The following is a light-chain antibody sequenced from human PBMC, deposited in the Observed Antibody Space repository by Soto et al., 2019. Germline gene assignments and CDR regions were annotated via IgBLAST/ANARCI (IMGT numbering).Light chain of an antibody. CDR1: SSDIGGYNY. CDR2: DVS. Sequence: QSALAQPASVSGSPGQSITISRTGTSSDIGGYNYVSWYQQHPGKVPKLMIYDVSNRPSGVSNRFSGSKSGNTASLTISGLQAEDEADYYCSSYTTSPLSYVFGTGTRSPS. V-gene: IGLV2-14*01. CDR3: SSYTTSPLSYV. J-gene: IGLJ1*01.